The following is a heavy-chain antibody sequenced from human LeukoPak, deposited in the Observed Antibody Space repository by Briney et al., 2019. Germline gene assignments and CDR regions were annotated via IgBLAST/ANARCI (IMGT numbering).Heavy chain of an antibody. V-gene: IGHV4-59*01. CDR3: ARVRSMGEDYYYYGMDV. Sequence: SSETLSLTCTVSGGSISSYYWSWIRQPPGKGLEWIGYIYYSGSTNYNPSLKSRVTISVDTSKNQFSLKLSSVTAADTAVYHCARVRSMGEDYYYYGMDVWGQGTTVTVSS. J-gene: IGHJ6*02. CDR1: GGSISSYY. CDR2: IYYSGST. D-gene: IGHD1-26*01.